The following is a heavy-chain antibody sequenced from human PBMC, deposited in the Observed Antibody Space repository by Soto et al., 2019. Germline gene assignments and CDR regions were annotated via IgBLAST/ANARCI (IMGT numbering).Heavy chain of an antibody. CDR1: GGSISSGGYY. CDR3: ARGNYDILTGYDY. D-gene: IGHD3-9*01. V-gene: IGHV4-30-4*01. J-gene: IGHJ4*02. CDR2: IYYSGST. Sequence: SETLSLTCTVSGGSISSGGYYWSWIRQPPGKGLEWIGYIYYSGSTYYNPSLKSRVTISVDTSKNQFSLKLSSVTAADTAVYYCARGNYDILTGYDYWGQGTLVTVSS.